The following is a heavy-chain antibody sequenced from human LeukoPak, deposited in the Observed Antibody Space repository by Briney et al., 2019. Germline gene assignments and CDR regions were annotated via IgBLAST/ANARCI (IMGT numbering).Heavy chain of an antibody. CDR3: ARRLFDY. J-gene: IGHJ4*02. CDR1: GGSISGYY. Sequence: SETLSLTCTVSGGSISGYYWSWIRQPPGKGLEWIGYIYYGGSTDYNPSLKSRLTISVDTSKNQFSLKLNSVTAADTAVYYCARRLFDYWGQGTLVTVSS. CDR2: IYYGGST. V-gene: IGHV4-59*08.